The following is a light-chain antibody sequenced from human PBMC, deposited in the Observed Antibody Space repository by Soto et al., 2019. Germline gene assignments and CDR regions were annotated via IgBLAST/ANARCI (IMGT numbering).Light chain of an antibody. CDR2: DVT. Sequence: QSALTQPASVSGSPGQSIAISCTGTSSDVGGYNYVSWYQQHPGKAHKLMIYDVTTRPSGVSNRFSGSKSGNTAALTISGLQAEDEADYYCSSYTSDTTGVFGTGTKVTVL. CDR3: SSYTSDTTGV. J-gene: IGLJ1*01. CDR1: SSDVGGYNY. V-gene: IGLV2-14*03.